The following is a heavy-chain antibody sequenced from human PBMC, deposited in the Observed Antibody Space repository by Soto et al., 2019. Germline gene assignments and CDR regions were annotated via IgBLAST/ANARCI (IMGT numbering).Heavy chain of an antibody. J-gene: IGHJ5*02. CDR3: ARKKLRTGDYSNIYGFDP. Sequence: SETLSLTCTVSGGSISSGDYYWSWIRQPPGKGLEWSGYIYYSGSTYYNPSLKSRVTISVDTSNNEFSLKLSSVTAADTAVYYCARKKLRTGDYSNIYGFDPWGQGALVTVSS. CDR2: IYYSGST. D-gene: IGHD4-4*01. CDR1: GGSISSGDYY. V-gene: IGHV4-30-4*01.